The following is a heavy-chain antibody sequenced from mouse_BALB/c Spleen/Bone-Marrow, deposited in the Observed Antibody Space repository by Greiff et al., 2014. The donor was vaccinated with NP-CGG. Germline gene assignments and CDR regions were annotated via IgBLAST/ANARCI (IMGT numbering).Heavy chain of an antibody. CDR3: ALLLRYYAMDY. D-gene: IGHD1-1*01. CDR2: IDPANGNT. CDR1: GFNIKDTY. J-gene: IGHJ4*01. Sequence: EVKLVESGAELVKPGASVKLSCTASGFNIKDTYMHWVMQRPEQGLEWIGRIDPANGNTKYDPKFQGKATITADTSSNTAYLQLSSLTSEDTAVYYCALLLRYYAMDYWGQGTSVTVSS. V-gene: IGHV14-3*02.